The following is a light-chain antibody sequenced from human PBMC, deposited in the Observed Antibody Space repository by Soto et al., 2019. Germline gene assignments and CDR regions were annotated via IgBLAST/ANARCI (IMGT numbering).Light chain of an antibody. V-gene: IGLV2-14*01. J-gene: IGLJ1*01. CDR3: SSYTSSSTLYV. Sequence: QSALTEPASVSVCPGQSITVPCTGTSSDVGGYNYVSCYQQNPGKAPKLMIYEVSNRPSGVSNRFSGSKSGNTASLTISGLQAEDEADYYCSSYTSSSTLYVFGTGTKVTVL. CDR1: SSDVGGYNY. CDR2: EVS.